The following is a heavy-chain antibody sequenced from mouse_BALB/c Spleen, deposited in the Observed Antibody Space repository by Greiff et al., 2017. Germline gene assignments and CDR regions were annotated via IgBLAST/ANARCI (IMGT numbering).Heavy chain of an antibody. CDR3: ARSDNYGNYVATSYSMAS. CDR1: GYAFSSSW. V-gene: IGHV1-82*01. CDR2: IYPGDGDT. D-gene: IGHD2-1*01. Sequence: VQLQQSGPELVKPGASVKISCKASGYAFSSSWMNWVKQRPGQGLEWIGRIYPGDGDTNYNGKFKGKATLTADKSSSTAYMQLSSLTSVDSAVFFCARSDNYGNYVATSYSMASWGQGTS. J-gene: IGHJ4*01.